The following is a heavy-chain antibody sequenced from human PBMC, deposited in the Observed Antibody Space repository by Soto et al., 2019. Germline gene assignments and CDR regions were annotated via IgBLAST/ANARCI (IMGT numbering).Heavy chain of an antibody. J-gene: IGHJ6*02. CDR1: GYTFTSYG. CDR3: AADRARRYYYYGMDV. V-gene: IGHV1-18*01. Sequence: ASVKVSCKASGYTFTSYGISWVRQAPGQGLEWIGWISVYNGNTNYAQKFQGRVTITRDTSTSTAYMELSSLRSEDTAVYYCAADRARRYYYYGMDVWGQGTTVTVSS. CDR2: ISVYNGNT. D-gene: IGHD4-17*01.